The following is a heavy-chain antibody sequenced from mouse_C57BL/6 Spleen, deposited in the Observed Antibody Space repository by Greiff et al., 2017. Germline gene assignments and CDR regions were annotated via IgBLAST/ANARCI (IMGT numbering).Heavy chain of an antibody. J-gene: IGHJ4*01. V-gene: IGHV1-62-2*01. CDR1: GYTFTEYT. CDR2: FYPGSGSI. D-gene: IGHD1-1*01. CDR3: ARHEERDYGSSFYYAMDY. Sequence: VQLQESGAELVKPGASVKLSCTASGYTFTEYTIHWVKQRSGQGLEWIGWFYPGSGSIKYNEKFKDKATLTADKSSSTVYMELSRLTSEYSAVYFCARHEERDYGSSFYYAMDYWGQGTSVTVSS.